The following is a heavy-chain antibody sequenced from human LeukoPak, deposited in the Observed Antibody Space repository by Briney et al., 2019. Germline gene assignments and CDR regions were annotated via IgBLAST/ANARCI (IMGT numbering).Heavy chain of an antibody. V-gene: IGHV1-2*02. CDR3: ARVPVAGLFDY. CDR1: GYTYTGYY. Sequence: EASVKVSCKASGYTYTGYYMHWVRQAPGQGLEWMGWINPNNGGTLYAQKFQGRVTMTRDTSITTTFMELSSLRSDDTAVYYCARVPVAGLFDYWGQGTLVTVSS. D-gene: IGHD2-15*01. CDR2: INPNNGGT. J-gene: IGHJ4*02.